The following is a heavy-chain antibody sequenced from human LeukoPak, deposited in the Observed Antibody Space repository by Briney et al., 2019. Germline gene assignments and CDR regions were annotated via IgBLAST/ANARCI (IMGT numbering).Heavy chain of an antibody. Sequence: SETLSLPCAVHGGSFSGYYWSWIRQPPGKGLEWIGEINHSGSTNYNPSLKSRVTLSLDTSKNQFSLKLSSVTAADTAVYYCAREDIVVVPAAMGQNWFDPWGQGTLVTVSS. V-gene: IGHV4-34*01. CDR2: INHSGST. CDR3: AREDIVVVPAAMGQNWFDP. J-gene: IGHJ5*02. CDR1: GGSFSGYY. D-gene: IGHD2-2*01.